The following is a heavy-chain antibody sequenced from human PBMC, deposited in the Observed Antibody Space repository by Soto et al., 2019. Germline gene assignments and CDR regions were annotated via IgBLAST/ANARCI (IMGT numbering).Heavy chain of an antibody. V-gene: IGHV1-69*01. CDR1: GGTFGSYA. D-gene: IGHD2-15*01. CDR3: ARSARGSTRLYYYYGMDV. CDR2: IIPIFDTT. Sequence: QVQLVQSGAEVKKPGSSMKVSCKASGGTFGSYAINWVRQAPGQGLEWMGGIIPIFDTTNYARKFQGRVTLTADESTCTDYMYLSSLRSEDTALYYCARSARGSTRLYYYYGMDVWGHGTTVTVSS. J-gene: IGHJ6*02.